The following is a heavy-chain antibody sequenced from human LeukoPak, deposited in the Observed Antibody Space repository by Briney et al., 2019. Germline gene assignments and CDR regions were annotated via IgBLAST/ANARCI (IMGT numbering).Heavy chain of an antibody. CDR2: IYHSGST. CDR1: GYSISSGYY. J-gene: IGHJ4*02. D-gene: IGHD6-6*01. V-gene: IGHV4-38-2*02. Sequence: SETLSLTCTVSGYSISSGYYWGWIRQPPGQGLEWIGSIYHSGSTYYNPSLKSRVTISVDTSKNQFSLKLSSVTAADTAVYYCARGRRRGIAARMTPFDYWGQGTLVTVSS. CDR3: ARGRRRGIAARMTPFDY.